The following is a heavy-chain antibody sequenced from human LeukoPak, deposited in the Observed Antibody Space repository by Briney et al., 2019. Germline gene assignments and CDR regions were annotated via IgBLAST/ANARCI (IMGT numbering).Heavy chain of an antibody. D-gene: IGHD3-3*01. Sequence: SETLSLTCTVSGGSISSCYWSWIRQPAGKGLEWIGRIYTSGSTNYNPSLKSRVTMSVDTSKNQFSLKLSSVTAADTAVYYCARDKGVVTIFGVVMEDAFDIWGQGTMVTVSS. CDR1: GGSISSCY. CDR3: ARDKGVVTIFGVVMEDAFDI. CDR2: IYTSGST. J-gene: IGHJ3*02. V-gene: IGHV4-4*07.